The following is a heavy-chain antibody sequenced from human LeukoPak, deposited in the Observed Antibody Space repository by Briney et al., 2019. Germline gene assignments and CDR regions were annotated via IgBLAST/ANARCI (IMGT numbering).Heavy chain of an antibody. CDR2: ISGSGGST. J-gene: IGHJ4*02. Sequence: PGGSLRLSCAASGFTFSSYAMSWVRQAPGKGLEWVSAISGSGGSTYYADSVKGRFTISRDNSKNTLYLQMNSLRAEDTAVYYCAKNPGFGVGVRYYFDYWGQGTLVTVSS. CDR1: GFTFSSYA. D-gene: IGHD3-10*01. CDR3: AKNPGFGVGVRYYFDY. V-gene: IGHV3-23*01.